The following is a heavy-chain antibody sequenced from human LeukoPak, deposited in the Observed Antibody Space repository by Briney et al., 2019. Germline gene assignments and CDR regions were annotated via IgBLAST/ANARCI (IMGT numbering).Heavy chain of an antibody. D-gene: IGHD3-3*01. CDR2: INHSGST. Sequence: PSETLSLTCAVYGGSFSGYYWSWVRQPPGKGLEWIGEINHSGSTNYNPSLKSRVTISVDTSKNQFSLKLSSATAADTAVYYCARARRQFGVVTGSWLDPWGQGTLVTVSS. V-gene: IGHV4-34*01. J-gene: IGHJ5*02. CDR3: ARARRQFGVVTGSWLDP. CDR1: GGSFSGYY.